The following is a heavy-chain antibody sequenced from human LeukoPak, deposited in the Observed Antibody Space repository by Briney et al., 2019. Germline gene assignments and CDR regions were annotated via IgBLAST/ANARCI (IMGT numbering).Heavy chain of an antibody. CDR1: GFTFSRYS. CDR2: ISSSSSYR. Sequence: GGALRLSCAASGFTFSRYSMNWVRQAPGKGLEWVSSISSSSSYRYYADSGKGRFTTSRDNAKNTLHLQMNSLRAEDTAVYYCMSYAGRSDDYWGQGTLVTVSS. D-gene: IGHD3-16*01. J-gene: IGHJ4*02. CDR3: MSYAGRSDDY. V-gene: IGHV3-21*01.